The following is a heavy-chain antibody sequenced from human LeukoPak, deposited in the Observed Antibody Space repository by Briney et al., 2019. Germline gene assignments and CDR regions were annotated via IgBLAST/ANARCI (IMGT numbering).Heavy chain of an antibody. V-gene: IGHV3-53*01. J-gene: IGHJ3*02. D-gene: IGHD6-13*01. CDR2: IYSGGST. CDR3: AHPHQKGSSSWYAFDI. Sequence: PGGSLRLSCAASGFTVSSNYMSWVRQAPGKGLEWVSVIYSGGSTYYADSVKGRFTISRDNSKNTLYLQMNSLGAEDTAVYYCAHPHQKGSSSWYAFDIWGQGTMVTVSS. CDR1: GFTVSSNY.